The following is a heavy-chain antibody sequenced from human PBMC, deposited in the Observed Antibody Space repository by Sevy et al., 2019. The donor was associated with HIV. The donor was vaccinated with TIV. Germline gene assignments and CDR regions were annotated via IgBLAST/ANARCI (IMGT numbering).Heavy chain of an antibody. V-gene: IGHV3-30*02. Sequence: GGSLRLSCAASGFMFRTFGMHRVRQAPGKGLEWVAFITFDGISDYYADSVKGRFTISRDNSKSVLYLEMSSLRADDTAVYYCARDRYCSYTDCYNWFDPWGQGTLVTVSS. J-gene: IGHJ5*02. CDR2: ITFDGISD. D-gene: IGHD3-3*01. CDR3: ARDRYCSYTDCYNWFDP. CDR1: GFMFRTFG.